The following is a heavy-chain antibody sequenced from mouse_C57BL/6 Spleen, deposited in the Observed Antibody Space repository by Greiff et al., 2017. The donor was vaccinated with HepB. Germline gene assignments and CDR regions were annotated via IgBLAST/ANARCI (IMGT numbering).Heavy chain of an antibody. CDR2: INPSNGGT. J-gene: IGHJ3*01. V-gene: IGHV1-53*01. CDR3: ASEIYDGYYLAY. Sequence: QVQLQQPGTELVKPGASVKLSCKASGYTFTSYWMHWVRQRPGQGLEWIGNINPSNGGTNYNEKFKSKATLTVDKSSSTAYMQLSSLTSEDSAVYYCASEIYDGYYLAYWGQGTLVTVSA. CDR1: GYTFTSYW. D-gene: IGHD2-3*01.